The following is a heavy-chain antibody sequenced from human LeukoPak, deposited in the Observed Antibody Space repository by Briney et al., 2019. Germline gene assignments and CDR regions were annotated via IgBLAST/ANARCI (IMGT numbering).Heavy chain of an antibody. CDR3: ARDLNWETY. Sequence: PGGSLRLSCAASAFTFSDHYMIWIRQAPGKGLEWVSYISGSSGTIYYGASVRGRFTISRDNAKNSVYLQMNSLRAEDTAMYYCARDLNWETYWGQGTLVTVSS. D-gene: IGHD7-27*01. CDR1: AFTFSDHY. V-gene: IGHV3-11*04. CDR2: ISGSSGTI. J-gene: IGHJ4*02.